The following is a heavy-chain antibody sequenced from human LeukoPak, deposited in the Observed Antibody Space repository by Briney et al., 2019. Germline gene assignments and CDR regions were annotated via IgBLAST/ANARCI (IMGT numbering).Heavy chain of an antibody. J-gene: IGHJ5*02. Sequence: SETLSLTCAVYGGSFSGYYWSWIRQPPGKGLEWIGEINHSGSTNYNPSLKSRVTISVDTSKNQFSLKLSSVTAADTAVYYCARGASIVVVVAAAPPYGNWFDPWGQGTLVTVSS. D-gene: IGHD2-15*01. CDR3: ARGASIVVVVAAAPPYGNWFDP. CDR1: GGSFSGYY. V-gene: IGHV4-34*01. CDR2: INHSGST.